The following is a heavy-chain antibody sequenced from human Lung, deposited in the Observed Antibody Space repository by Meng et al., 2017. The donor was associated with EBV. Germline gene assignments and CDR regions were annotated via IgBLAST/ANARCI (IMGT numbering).Heavy chain of an antibody. CDR2: IYYSGST. CDR1: GDSFNSPDYY. D-gene: IGHD1-26*01. J-gene: IGHJ4*02. Sequence: QGQLQESGPGLVKPSQTLYLTCTVSGDSFNSPDYYWSWIRQSPEKGLEWIGYIYYSGSTYYNPSLKSRVSISGDTSNKQFSLKLTSVTAADTAVYYCARSPYSGSALPFFDYWGQGSLVTVSS. CDR3: ARSPYSGSALPFFDY. V-gene: IGHV4-30-4*01.